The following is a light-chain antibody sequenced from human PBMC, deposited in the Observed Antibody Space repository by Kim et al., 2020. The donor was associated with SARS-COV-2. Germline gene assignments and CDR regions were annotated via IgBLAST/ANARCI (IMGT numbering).Light chain of an antibody. CDR1: KLGDKY. CDR2: QHS. V-gene: IGLV3-1*01. J-gene: IGLJ2*01. Sequence: VSPGQTATITCSGDKLGDKYACWYQQKPGQSTVLVIYQHSKRPSGIPERFFGSNSGNTANLTISGTQAMDEADYYCQAWDSSTVVFGGGTQLTVL. CDR3: QAWDSSTVV.